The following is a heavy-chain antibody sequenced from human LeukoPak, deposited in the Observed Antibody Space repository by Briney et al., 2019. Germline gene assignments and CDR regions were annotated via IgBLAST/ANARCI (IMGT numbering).Heavy chain of an antibody. Sequence: ASVKVSCKASGYTFTSYYMHWVRQAPGQGLEWMGIINPSGGSTSYAQEFQGRVTMTRDTSTSTVYMELSSLRSEDTAVYYCARGTYYDFWSGYSPPNSIDYWGQGTLVTVSS. V-gene: IGHV1-46*01. CDR3: ARGTYYDFWSGYSPPNSIDY. CDR1: GYTFTSYY. J-gene: IGHJ4*02. CDR2: INPSGGST. D-gene: IGHD3-3*01.